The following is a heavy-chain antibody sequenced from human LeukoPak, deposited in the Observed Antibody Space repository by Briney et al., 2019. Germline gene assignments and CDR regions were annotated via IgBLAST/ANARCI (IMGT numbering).Heavy chain of an antibody. Sequence: GGSLRLSCAASGFSFSSYAMSWVRQAPGKGLEWVSAISGSGSSTYYEDSVKGRFTISRDNSKNSLYLQMNILRAEAPAVSSRAKFDPDCSGGSCYSMRAYYFGYWGQGTLVTVSS. CDR2: ISGSGSST. D-gene: IGHD2-15*01. CDR1: GFSFSSYA. V-gene: IGHV3-23*01. CDR3: AKFDPDCSGGSCYSMRAYYFGY. J-gene: IGHJ4*02.